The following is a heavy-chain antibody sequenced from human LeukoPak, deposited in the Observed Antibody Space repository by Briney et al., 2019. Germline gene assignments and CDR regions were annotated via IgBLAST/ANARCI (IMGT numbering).Heavy chain of an antibody. CDR3: ARDIVVVPAFPPYYYYGMDV. J-gene: IGHJ6*04. Sequence: ATSVKVSCKASGGTFSSYAISWVRQAPGQGLEWKGGIIPIFGTASYAQKFQGRVTITADESTSTAYMELSSLRSEDTAVYYCARDIVVVPAFPPYYYYGMDVWGKGTTVTVSS. V-gene: IGHV1-69*13. D-gene: IGHD2-2*01. CDR1: GGTFSSYA. CDR2: IIPIFGTA.